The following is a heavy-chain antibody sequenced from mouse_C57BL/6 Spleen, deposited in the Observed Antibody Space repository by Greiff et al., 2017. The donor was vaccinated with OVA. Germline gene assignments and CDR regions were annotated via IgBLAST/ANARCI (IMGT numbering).Heavy chain of an antibody. CDR2: IDPSDSYT. V-gene: IGHV1-50*01. J-gene: IGHJ4*01. CDR3: AKRVDYYGSSVSYAMDY. CDR1: GYTFTSYW. D-gene: IGHD1-1*01. Sequence: QVQLQQPGAELVKPGASVKLSCKASGYTFTSYWMQWVKQRPGQGLEWIGEIDPSDSYTNYNQKFKGKATLTVDTSSSTAYMQLSSLTSEDSAVYYCAKRVDYYGSSVSYAMDYWGQGTSVTVSS.